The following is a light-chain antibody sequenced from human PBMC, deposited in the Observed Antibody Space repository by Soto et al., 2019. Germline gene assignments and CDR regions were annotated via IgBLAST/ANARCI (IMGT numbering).Light chain of an antibody. J-gene: IGKJ4*01. V-gene: IGKV1D-13*01. CDR3: QQFNNYPPLT. CDR2: DAS. CDR1: QGISSA. Sequence: AIQLTQSPSSLSASVGDRVTITCRASQGISSALAWYQQKPGKAPKLLIYDASSLESGVPSRFSGSGSGTDFTITISSLQPEDFATYYCQQFNNYPPLTFGGGTKVEIK.